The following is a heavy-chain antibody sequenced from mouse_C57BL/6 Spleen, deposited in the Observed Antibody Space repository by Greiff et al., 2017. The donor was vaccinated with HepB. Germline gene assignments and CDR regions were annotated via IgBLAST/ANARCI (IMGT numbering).Heavy chain of an antibody. J-gene: IGHJ1*03. D-gene: IGHD1-2*01. Sequence: EVQLQQSGAELVRPGASVKLSCTASGFNIKDDYMHWVKQRPEQGLEWIGWIDPENGDTEYASKFQGKATITADTSSNTAYLQLSSLTSEDTAVYYCTTGSGWYFDVWGTGTTVTVSS. CDR3: TTGSGWYFDV. CDR2: IDPENGDT. CDR1: GFNIKDDY. V-gene: IGHV14-4*01.